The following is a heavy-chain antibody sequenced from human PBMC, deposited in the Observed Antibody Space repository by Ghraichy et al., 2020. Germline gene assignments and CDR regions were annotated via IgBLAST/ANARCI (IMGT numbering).Heavy chain of an antibody. V-gene: IGHV4-34*01. CDR2: INHSGST. D-gene: IGHD3-22*01. Sequence: SQTLSLTCAVYGGSFSGYYWSWIRQPPGKGLEWIGEINHSGSTNYNPSLKSRVTISVDTSKNQFSLKLSSVTAADTAVYYCARGLNYYDSSGTFWSQGTLVTVSS. CDR3: ARGLNYYDSSGTF. J-gene: IGHJ4*02. CDR1: GGSFSGYY.